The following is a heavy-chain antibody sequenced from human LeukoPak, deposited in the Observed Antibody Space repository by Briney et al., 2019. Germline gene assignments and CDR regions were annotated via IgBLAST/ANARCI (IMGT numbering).Heavy chain of an antibody. J-gene: IGHJ3*02. CDR2: IYHSGST. V-gene: IGHV4-38-2*01. Sequence: PSETLSLTCAVSGYSISSGYYWGWIRQPPGKGLEWIGSIYHSGSTYYNPSLKRRVTISVDTSKNQFSLKLSSVTAADTAVYYCARLNWYYYDSSGYSFGAFDIWGQGTMVTVSS. CDR3: ARLNWYYYDSSGYSFGAFDI. CDR1: GYSISSGYY. D-gene: IGHD3-22*01.